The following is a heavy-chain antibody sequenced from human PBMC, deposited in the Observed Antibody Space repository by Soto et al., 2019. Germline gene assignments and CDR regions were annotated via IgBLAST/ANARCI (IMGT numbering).Heavy chain of an antibody. J-gene: IGHJ3*02. D-gene: IGHD2-15*01. CDR1: GFTFASYA. CDR3: ASSGGEDFDI. V-gene: IGHV3-23*01. CDR2: ISASGDNT. Sequence: GESLKISCAASGFTFASYAMAWVRQAPGKGLEWVSGISASGDNTYYAESVKGRFTMSRDNSKNTVNLQMNSLRAEDTAVYYCASSGGEDFDIWGQGTMVTVSS.